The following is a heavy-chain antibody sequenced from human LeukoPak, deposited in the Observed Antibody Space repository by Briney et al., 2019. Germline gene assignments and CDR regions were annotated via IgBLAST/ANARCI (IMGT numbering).Heavy chain of an antibody. D-gene: IGHD2-15*01. CDR1: GASFNIYY. Sequence: SETLSLTCTVSGASFNIYYWSWIRQPPGRGLEWIGYIYYSGSTNYNPSLKSRVTISVDTSKIQFSLMLRSVTAADTAVYYCARGGFSGGILRYFDLWGRGTLVTVSS. CDR2: IYYSGST. J-gene: IGHJ2*01. V-gene: IGHV4-59*01. CDR3: ARGGFSGGILRYFDL.